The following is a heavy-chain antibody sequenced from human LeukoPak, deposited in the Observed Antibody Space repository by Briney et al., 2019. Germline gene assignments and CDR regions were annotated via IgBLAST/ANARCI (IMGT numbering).Heavy chain of an antibody. CDR2: INPNSGGT. D-gene: IGHD2-8*01. CDR3: ASSWGRVWYCLDV. Sequence: ASVKVSCKASGYTFTGYYMHWVRQAPGQGLEWMGWINPNSGGTNYAQKFQGWVTMTRDTSISTANMELSRLRSDDTAVYYCASSWGRVWYCLDVWGQGTKVTVSS. CDR1: GYTFTGYY. V-gene: IGHV1-2*04. J-gene: IGHJ6*02.